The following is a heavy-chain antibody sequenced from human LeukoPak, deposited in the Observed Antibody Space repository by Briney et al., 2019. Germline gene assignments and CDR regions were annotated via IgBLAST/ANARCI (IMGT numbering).Heavy chain of an antibody. Sequence: GGSLRLSCEASGFTFNTYAMSWVRQAPGKGLEWVSGISASGDTTYYAASVKGRFTISRDNSQNTLSLQMSSLRAEDSARYFCAKDRTGRYLPNWFDSWGQGTVVTVSS. CDR1: GFTFNTYA. CDR2: ISASGDTT. D-gene: IGHD3-10*01. J-gene: IGHJ5*01. V-gene: IGHV3-23*01. CDR3: AKDRTGRYLPNWFDS.